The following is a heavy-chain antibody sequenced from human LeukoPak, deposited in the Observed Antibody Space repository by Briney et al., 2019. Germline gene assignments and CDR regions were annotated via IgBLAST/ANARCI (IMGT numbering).Heavy chain of an antibody. Sequence: SETLSLTCAVYVGSFSGYYWSWIRPPPGKGLECIGDINHSGSTNYNSSLKSRVTISVDTSKNQFSLKLSSVTAADTAVYYCARGYYGSGSHCCHMDVWGKGTTITVS. CDR2: INHSGST. J-gene: IGHJ6*03. CDR3: ARGYYGSGSHCCHMDV. V-gene: IGHV4-34*01. D-gene: IGHD3-10*01. CDR1: VGSFSGYY.